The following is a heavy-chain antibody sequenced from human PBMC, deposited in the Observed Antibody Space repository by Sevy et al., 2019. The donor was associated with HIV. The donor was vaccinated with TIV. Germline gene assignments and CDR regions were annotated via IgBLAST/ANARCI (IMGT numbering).Heavy chain of an antibody. J-gene: IGHJ3*02. D-gene: IGHD3-22*01. CDR3: ARVKEDYYDSSGFIPTVAFDI. CDR1: GGSISSYY. V-gene: IGHV4-59*01. Sequence: SETLSLTCTVSGGSISSYYWSWIRQPPGKGLEWIGYIYYSGSTNYNPSLKSRVTISVDTSTNQFTLKLSPVTAADTAVDYCARVKEDYYDSSGFIPTVAFDIWGQGTMVTVSS. CDR2: IYYSGST.